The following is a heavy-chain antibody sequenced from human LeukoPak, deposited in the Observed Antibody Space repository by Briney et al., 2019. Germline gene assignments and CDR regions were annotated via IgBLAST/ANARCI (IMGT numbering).Heavy chain of an antibody. Sequence: PGGSLRLSCAASGFTFSSYSMNWVRQAPGKGLEWVSYISSSSSTIYYADSVKGRFTISRDNAKNSLYLQMNSLRAEDTAVYYCAREKVRVERPHVPGTYYYGMDVWGQGTTVTVSS. J-gene: IGHJ6*02. D-gene: IGHD1-1*01. CDR1: GFTFSSYS. CDR2: ISSSSSTI. CDR3: AREKVRVERPHVPGTYYYGMDV. V-gene: IGHV3-48*04.